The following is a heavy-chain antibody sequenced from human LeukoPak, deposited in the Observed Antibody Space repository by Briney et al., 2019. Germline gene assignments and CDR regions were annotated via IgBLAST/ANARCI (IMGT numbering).Heavy chain of an antibody. V-gene: IGHV4-39*01. D-gene: IGHD2-15*01. CDR1: DDSMRSDSYY. CDR2: ISNRGRT. CDR3: ARHRIPPTWSRILQRGWGAFDI. J-gene: IGHJ3*02. Sequence: SETLSLTCAVSDDSMRSDSYYWGWTRQSPGKALEWIGSISNRGRTLYSPSLKSRVTISIDTSKNQFSLKLSSVTAADTAVYYCARHRIPPTWSRILQRGWGAFDIWGQGTMVTVSS.